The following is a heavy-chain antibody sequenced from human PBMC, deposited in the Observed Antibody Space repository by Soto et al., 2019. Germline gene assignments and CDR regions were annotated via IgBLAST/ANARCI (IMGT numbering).Heavy chain of an antibody. CDR3: AGDPDSHYNDSHASSYP. V-gene: IGHV1-69*04. J-gene: IGHJ5*02. CDR1: GGTFSSYA. Sequence: ASVKVSCTASGGTFSSYAITWVRQAPGQGLEWMGRIIPIIGIINYAQKFQGRVTISADKFTGTAYMELTGLRSDDTAVYYCAGDPDSHYNDSHASSYPWGQGTLVTVSS. CDR2: IIPIIGII. D-gene: IGHD4-4*01.